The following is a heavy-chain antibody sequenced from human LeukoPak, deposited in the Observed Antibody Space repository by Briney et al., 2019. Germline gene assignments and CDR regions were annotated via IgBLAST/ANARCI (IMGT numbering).Heavy chain of an antibody. CDR1: GFTFSSYW. V-gene: IGHV3-74*01. CDR2: INSDGSST. CDR3: ASDGLPGDYYYYGMDA. J-gene: IGHJ6*02. D-gene: IGHD1-26*01. Sequence: GGSLRLSCAASGFTFSSYWMHWVRQAPGKGLVWVSRINSDGSSTSYADSVKGRFTISRDNAKNTLYLQMNSLRAEDTAVYYCASDGLPGDYYYYGMDAWGQGTTVTVSS.